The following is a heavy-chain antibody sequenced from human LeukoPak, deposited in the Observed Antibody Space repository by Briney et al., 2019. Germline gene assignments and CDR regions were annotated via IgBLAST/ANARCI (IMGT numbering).Heavy chain of an antibody. V-gene: IGHV3-66*01. CDR3: ARGGDSLHN. Sequence: GGSLRLSCAASGFTVSSNFMTWVRQAPGKGLEWVSVIYSGGSTYYADSVKDRFTISRDNSKNMPYLQMNSLRAEDTAVYYCARGGDSLHNWGQGTLVTVSS. CDR1: GFTVSSNF. CDR2: IYSGGST. J-gene: IGHJ4*02. D-gene: IGHD3-10*01.